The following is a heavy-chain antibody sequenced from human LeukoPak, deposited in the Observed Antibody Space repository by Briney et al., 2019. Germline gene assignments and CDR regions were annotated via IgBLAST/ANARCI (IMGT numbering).Heavy chain of an antibody. CDR3: ARDHGSGTIDY. Sequence: PGGSLRLSCAASGFTFSSYAMHWVRQAPGKGLEWAAVISYDGSNKYYADSVKGRFTISRDNAKNSLYLQMNSLRAEDTAVYYCARDHGSGTIDYWGQGTLVTVSS. CDR2: ISYDGSNK. V-gene: IGHV3-30-3*01. CDR1: GFTFSSYA. J-gene: IGHJ4*02. D-gene: IGHD3-10*01.